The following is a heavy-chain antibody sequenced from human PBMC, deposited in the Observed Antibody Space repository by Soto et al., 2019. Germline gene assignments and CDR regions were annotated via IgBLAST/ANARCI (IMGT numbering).Heavy chain of an antibody. Sequence: GGSLRLSCAASGFTFSSYWMSWVRQAPGKGLEWVANIKQDGSEKYYVDSVKGRFTISRDNAKNSLYLQMNSLRAEDTAVYYCARRLRFLEWLSRFDFWGQGTLVTVSS. V-gene: IGHV3-7*01. CDR3: ARRLRFLEWLSRFDF. CDR1: GFTFSSYW. D-gene: IGHD3-3*01. J-gene: IGHJ4*02. CDR2: IKQDGSEK.